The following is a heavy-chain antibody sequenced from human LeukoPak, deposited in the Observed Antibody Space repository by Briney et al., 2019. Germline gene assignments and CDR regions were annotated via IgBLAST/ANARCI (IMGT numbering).Heavy chain of an antibody. CDR2: IVVGSGNT. J-gene: IGHJ4*02. Sequence: SVKVSCKASGFTFTSSAVQWVRQARGQRLEWIGWIVVGSGNTNYAQKFQERVTITRDMSTSTAYMELSSLRSEDTAVYYCAAMLSGYPRTNYFDYWGQGTLVTVSS. CDR1: GFTFTSSA. V-gene: IGHV1-58*01. D-gene: IGHD3-9*01. CDR3: AAMLSGYPRTNYFDY.